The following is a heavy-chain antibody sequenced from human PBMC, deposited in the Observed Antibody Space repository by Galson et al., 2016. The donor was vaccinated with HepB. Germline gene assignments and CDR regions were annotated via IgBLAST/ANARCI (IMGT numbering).Heavy chain of an antibody. J-gene: IGHJ3*02. D-gene: IGHD1-1*01. CDR2: IYFSGNT. CDR1: GGSMSSGGHY. Sequence: TLSLTCTVSGGSMSSGGHYWSWVRQHPGKGLEWIGYIYFSGNTYYNPSLKSRLIISVDTSKSQFSLKVNSVTAADTAVYYCVRVRLVYASTWNDLAWDTFDIWSQGAMVTVSS. V-gene: IGHV4-31*03. CDR3: VRVRLVYASTWNDLAWDTFDI.